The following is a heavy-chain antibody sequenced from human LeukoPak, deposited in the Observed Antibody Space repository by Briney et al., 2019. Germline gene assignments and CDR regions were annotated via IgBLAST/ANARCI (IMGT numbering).Heavy chain of an antibody. CDR2: ISGSGGTT. Sequence: PGGSLRLSCAASGFTFSSYAMSWVRQAPGKGLEWVSAISGSGGTTYYADSVKGRFTISRDNPKNTLYLQMNSLRAEDTAVYYCAKDPGRYSSSSGLLDYWGQGALVTVSS. J-gene: IGHJ4*02. CDR1: GFTFSSYA. D-gene: IGHD6-6*01. CDR3: AKDPGRYSSSSGLLDY. V-gene: IGHV3-23*01.